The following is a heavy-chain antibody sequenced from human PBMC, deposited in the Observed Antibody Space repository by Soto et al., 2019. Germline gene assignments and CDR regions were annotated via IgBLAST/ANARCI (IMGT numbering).Heavy chain of an antibody. Sequence: LGESLKISCKGSGYSFTSYWISWVRQMPGKGLEWMGRIDPSDSYTNYSPSFQGHVTISADKSISIAYLQWSSLKASDTAMYYCARHGDGYSSGWSGMDVWGQGTTVTVSS. J-gene: IGHJ6*02. V-gene: IGHV5-10-1*01. CDR3: ARHGDGYSSGWSGMDV. CDR2: IDPSDSYT. CDR1: GYSFTSYW. D-gene: IGHD6-19*01.